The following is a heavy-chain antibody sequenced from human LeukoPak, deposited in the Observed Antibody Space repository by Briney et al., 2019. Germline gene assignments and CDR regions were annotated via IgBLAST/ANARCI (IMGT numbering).Heavy chain of an antibody. J-gene: IGHJ4*02. V-gene: IGHV3-23*01. D-gene: IGHD2-21*01. CDR2: LIGNGGSA. CDR1: GFTFSSFA. CDR3: AKIVGSRHC. Sequence: PGGSLSLSCSASGFTFSSFALIWVRQAPGKGLEWVSGLIGNGGSAYYADSVKARFTISRDNSKNTLSLQSNSLRAEDTAVYYCAKIVGSRHCWGQRTLVSVSS.